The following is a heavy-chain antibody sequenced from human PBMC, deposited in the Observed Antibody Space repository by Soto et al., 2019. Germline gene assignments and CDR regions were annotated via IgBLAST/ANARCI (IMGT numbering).Heavy chain of an antibody. J-gene: IGHJ4*02. D-gene: IGHD3-22*01. V-gene: IGHV1-69*13. Sequence: ASVKVSCKASGYTFTSYGISWVRQAPGQGLEWMGGIVPIVDTATYAQKFQGRVTITADESTSTAYMELSSLRSEDTAVYYCARELYDSSGYYYAGDYWGQGTLVTVSS. CDR3: ARELYDSSGYYYAGDY. CDR1: GYTFTSYG. CDR2: IVPIVDTA.